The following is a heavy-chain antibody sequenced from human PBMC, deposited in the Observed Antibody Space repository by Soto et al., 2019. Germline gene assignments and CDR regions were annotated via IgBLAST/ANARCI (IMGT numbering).Heavy chain of an antibody. CDR3: ARAGGERLEKKYYYYYGMDV. J-gene: IGHJ6*02. CDR1: GYTFTGYY. V-gene: IGHV1-2*02. D-gene: IGHD2-8*02. Sequence: GASVKVSCKASGYTFTGYYMHWVRQAPGQGLEWMGWINPSSGGTNYAQKFQGRVTMTRDTSISTAHMELSRLTSDDTAVYYCARAGGERLEKKYYYYYGMDVWGQGTTVTVSS. CDR2: INPSSGGT.